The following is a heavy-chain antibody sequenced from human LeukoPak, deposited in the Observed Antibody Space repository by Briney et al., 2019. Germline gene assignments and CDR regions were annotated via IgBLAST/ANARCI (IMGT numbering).Heavy chain of an antibody. CDR3: ASIYGDYGRGNWFDP. CDR2: IYYSGST. Sequence: PSETLSLTCTVSGGSISSSSYYWGWIRQPPGKGLEWIGSIYYSGSTYYNPSLKSRVTISVDTSKNQFSLKLSSVTAADTAVYYCASIYGDYGRGNWFDPWGQGTLVTVSS. V-gene: IGHV4-39*07. CDR1: GGSISSSSYY. J-gene: IGHJ5*02. D-gene: IGHD4-17*01.